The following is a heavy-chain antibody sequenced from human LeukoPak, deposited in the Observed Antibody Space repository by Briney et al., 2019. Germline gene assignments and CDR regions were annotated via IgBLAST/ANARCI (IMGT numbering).Heavy chain of an antibody. Sequence: GGSLRLSCTASGFTFSDYYMNWIRQAPGKGLEWVSYISSSSSTIYYADSVKGRFTISRDNAKNSLYLQMNSLRAEDTAVYYCARDRVSYCGGDCLSWFDPWGQGTLVTVSS. V-gene: IGHV3-11*04. CDR1: GFTFSDYY. J-gene: IGHJ5*02. CDR2: ISSSSSTI. D-gene: IGHD2-21*02. CDR3: ARDRVSYCGGDCLSWFDP.